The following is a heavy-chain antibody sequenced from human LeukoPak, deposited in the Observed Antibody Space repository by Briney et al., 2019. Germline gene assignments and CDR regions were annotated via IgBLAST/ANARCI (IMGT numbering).Heavy chain of an antibody. CDR2: INPNSGGT. V-gene: IGHV1-2*02. CDR3: ARGKVVVTAYGRGWFDP. J-gene: IGHJ5*02. D-gene: IGHD2-21*02. CDR1: GYTFTGYY. Sequence: ASVKVSCKASGYTFTGYYMHWVRQAPGQGLEWMGWINPNSGGTNYAQKFQGRVTMTRDTSISTAYMELSRLRSDDTAVYYCARGKVVVTAYGRGWFDPWGQGTLVTVSS.